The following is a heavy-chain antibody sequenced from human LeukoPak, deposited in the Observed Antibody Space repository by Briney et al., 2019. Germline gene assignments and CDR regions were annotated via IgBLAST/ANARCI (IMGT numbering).Heavy chain of an antibody. V-gene: IGHV4-39*07. CDR2: IYYSGST. D-gene: IGHD6-19*01. J-gene: IGHJ4*02. CDR1: GGSISSSSYY. Sequence: SETLSLTCTVSGGSISSSSYYWGWIRQPPGKGLEWIGSIYYSGSTYYNPSLKSRVTISVDTSKNQFSLKLSSVTAADTAVYYCARDDSVAGIDWGQGTLVTVSS. CDR3: ARDDSVAGID.